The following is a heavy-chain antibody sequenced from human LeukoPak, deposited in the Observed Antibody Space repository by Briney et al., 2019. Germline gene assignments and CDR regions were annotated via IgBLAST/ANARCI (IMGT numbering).Heavy chain of an antibody. J-gene: IGHJ6*02. D-gene: IGHD3-16*01. CDR1: GASFSGYS. V-gene: IGHV4-34*01. CDR3: ARGIGKAGFGDNYYNLDV. CDR2: IYDNGSP. Sequence: SETLSLTCAVYGASFSGYSWTWIRQSPGKGLEWIGEIYDNGSPKYNPSLESRVTLSVETSKKHFYLRLNSVTAADTAVYFCARGIGKAGFGDNYYNLDVWGQGTTVTVSS.